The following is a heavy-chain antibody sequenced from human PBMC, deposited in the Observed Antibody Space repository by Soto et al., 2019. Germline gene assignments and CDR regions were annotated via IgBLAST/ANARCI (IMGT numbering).Heavy chain of an antibody. CDR2: ISVSSSYI. CDR3: ASGYSYGSLGNWFDP. V-gene: IGHV3-21*01. CDR1: GFTFSSYS. D-gene: IGHD5-18*01. Sequence: PGGSLRLSCAASGFTFSSYSMTWVRQAPGKGLEWVSFISVSSSYIYYADSVQGRFTISRDNAKNSLYLQMNSLRAEDTAVYYCASGYSYGSLGNWFDPWGQGTLVTVSS. J-gene: IGHJ5*02.